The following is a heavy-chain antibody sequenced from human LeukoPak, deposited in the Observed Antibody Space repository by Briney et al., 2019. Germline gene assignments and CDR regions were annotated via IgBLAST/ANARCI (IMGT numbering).Heavy chain of an antibody. Sequence: ASVKVSCKASGGTFTSYGISWVRQAPGQGLEWMDGIIPMFGTTKYAQKFQGRVTITADQSTRTAYMEMSSLRSEDTALYYCSTVGSSVSDPYDYWGQGTLVTVSS. D-gene: IGHD2-2*01. CDR1: GGTFTSYG. V-gene: IGHV1-69*13. CDR3: STVGSSVSDPYDY. CDR2: IIPMFGTT. J-gene: IGHJ4*02.